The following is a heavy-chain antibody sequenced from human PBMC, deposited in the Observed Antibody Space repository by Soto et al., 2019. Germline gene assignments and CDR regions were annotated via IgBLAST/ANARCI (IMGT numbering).Heavy chain of an antibody. Sequence: QVQLQESGPGLVKPSQTLSLTCAVSHGTMTSGGYYWSWIRQFPGKGLEWIGQIFHTGNTYYNPSLKSRVSMSVDTSRTKFSLMLSTVTAADTAGYFCARARDKYGGPLDDSGQGILVTVSS. CDR3: ARARDKYGGPLDD. J-gene: IGHJ4*02. D-gene: IGHD5-12*01. CDR1: HGTMTSGGYY. V-gene: IGHV4-31*11. CDR2: IFHTGNT.